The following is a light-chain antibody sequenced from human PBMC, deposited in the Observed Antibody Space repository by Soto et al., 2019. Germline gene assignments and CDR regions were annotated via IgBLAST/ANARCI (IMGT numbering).Light chain of an antibody. V-gene: IGLV1-51*01. J-gene: IGLJ1*01. CDR2: DND. CDR3: GTWDNSLIAYV. Sequence: QSVLTQPPSVSAAAGQKVTISCSGSSSNIGKNYVSWYQQIPGTAPKLLIYDNDKRPSGIPDRFSGSKSGTSATLGITGLQTGDEADYYCGTWDNSLIAYVFGNGTKVTVL. CDR1: SSNIGKNY.